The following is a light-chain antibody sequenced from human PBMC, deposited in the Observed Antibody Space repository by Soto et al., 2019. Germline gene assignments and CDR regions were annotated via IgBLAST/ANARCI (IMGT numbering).Light chain of an antibody. CDR2: RAA. V-gene: IGKV1-5*03. J-gene: IGKJ2*01. CDR3: QQDNSYFPNP. Sequence: DIQMTQSPSTLSASVGDRVTITCRANQTISRWLAWYQQKPEKAPKLLIYRAASLETGGPSRFSGSGSGTDFHLPICSRRPDDFATYYCQQDNSYFPNPFGQGTRVEIK. CDR1: QTISRW.